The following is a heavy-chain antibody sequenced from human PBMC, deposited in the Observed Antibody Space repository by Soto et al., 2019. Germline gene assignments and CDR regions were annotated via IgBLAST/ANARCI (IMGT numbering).Heavy chain of an antibody. V-gene: IGHV3-48*01. Sequence: GGSLRLSCAASGFTFSSYSMNWVHQAPGKGLEWVSYISSSSSTIYYADSVKGRFTISRDNAKNSLYLQMNSLRAEDTAVYYCAREGQQLVHDAFDIWGQGTMVTVSS. CDR1: GFTFSSYS. CDR2: ISSSSSTI. D-gene: IGHD6-13*01. J-gene: IGHJ3*02. CDR3: AREGQQLVHDAFDI.